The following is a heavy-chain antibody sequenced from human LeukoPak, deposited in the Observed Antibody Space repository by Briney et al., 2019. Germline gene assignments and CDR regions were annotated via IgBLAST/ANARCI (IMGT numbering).Heavy chain of an antibody. CDR3: AKGPRPGSSGYPNLDS. Sequence: GGPLRLSCAASGFTVSSNYMNWVRRAPGKGLEWVSLIYGGGSTNYADSVKGRFTISRDSTKNTLYLQMNSLRAEDTAVYYCAKGPRPGSSGYPNLDSWGQGTLVTVSS. CDR2: IYGGGST. V-gene: IGHV3-53*01. D-gene: IGHD3-22*01. CDR1: GFTVSSNY. J-gene: IGHJ4*02.